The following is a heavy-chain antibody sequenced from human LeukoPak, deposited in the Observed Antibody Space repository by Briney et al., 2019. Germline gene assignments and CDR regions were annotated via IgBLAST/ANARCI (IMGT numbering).Heavy chain of an antibody. J-gene: IGHJ4*02. V-gene: IGHV3-74*01. CDR3: ARAVAGYFDY. D-gene: IGHD6-19*01. CDR2: ISSDGSDT. Sequence: GGSLRLSCAASGFSFSNYWMHWVRQAPGKGLVWVSRISSDGSDTIYADSVKGRFTISRDNAKNTLYLQMNSLRAEDTAVYYCARAVAGYFDYWGQGTLVTVSS. CDR1: GFSFSNYW.